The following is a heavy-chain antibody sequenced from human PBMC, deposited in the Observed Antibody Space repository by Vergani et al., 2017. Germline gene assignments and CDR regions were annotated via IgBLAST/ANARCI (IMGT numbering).Heavy chain of an antibody. J-gene: IGHJ6*03. Sequence: QVQLQESGPGLVKPSETLSLTCTVSGGSISSYYWSWIRQPAGKGLEWIGRIYTSGSTNYNPSLKSRVTMSVDTSKSQFSLKLNSVTVADTAVYYCARVQELYDFWSGYRVRYYYYMDVWGKGTTVTVSS. D-gene: IGHD3-3*01. CDR2: IYTSGST. CDR3: ARVQELYDFWSGYRVRYYYYMDV. V-gene: IGHV4-4*07. CDR1: GGSISSYY.